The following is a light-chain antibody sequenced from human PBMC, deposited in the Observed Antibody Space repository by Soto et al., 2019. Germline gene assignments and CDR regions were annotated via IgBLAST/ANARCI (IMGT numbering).Light chain of an antibody. Sequence: DIQLTQSPSTLSAAVGDSVTIPCRASQNIRNLLAWYQQKPGKAPKPLIYDASTLKTGVPSRFSGSGSGSEFNFTITGLQPDDFATYFCQQYNSYWTFGQGTKVDI. CDR1: QNIRNL. CDR3: QQYNSYWT. CDR2: DAS. J-gene: IGKJ1*01. V-gene: IGKV1-5*01.